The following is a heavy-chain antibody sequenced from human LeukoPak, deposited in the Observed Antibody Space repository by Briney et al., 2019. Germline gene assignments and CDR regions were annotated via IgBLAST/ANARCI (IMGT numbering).Heavy chain of an antibody. CDR1: GGSITNYY. J-gene: IGHJ3*02. CDR3: ARDDSCSWPVIIHAFDI. Sequence: PSETLSLTCTVSGGSITNYYWSWIRQPAGKGLEWIGRIYATGRTNDNPSLKSRVSMSLDTSKNQFSLKLRSVTAADTAVYYCARDDSCSWPVIIHAFDIWGQGTMVTVSS. V-gene: IGHV4-4*07. D-gene: IGHD6-13*01. CDR2: IYATGRT.